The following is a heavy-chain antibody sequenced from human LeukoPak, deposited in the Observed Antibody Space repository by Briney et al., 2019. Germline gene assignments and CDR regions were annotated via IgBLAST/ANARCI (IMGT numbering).Heavy chain of an antibody. V-gene: IGHV3-48*03. Sequence: GGSLGLSCAASGFTFSSYEMNWVRQAPGKGLEWVSYISSSGSTIYYADSVKGRFTISRDNAKNSLYLQMNSLRAEDTAVYYCARHIGIVAANYFDYWGQGTLVTVSS. D-gene: IGHD5-12*01. CDR2: ISSSGSTI. CDR3: ARHIGIVAANYFDY. J-gene: IGHJ4*02. CDR1: GFTFSSYE.